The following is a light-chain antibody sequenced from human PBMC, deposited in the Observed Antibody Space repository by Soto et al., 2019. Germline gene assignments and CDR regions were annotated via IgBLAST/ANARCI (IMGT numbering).Light chain of an antibody. CDR1: QSVSSSY. CDR3: QQYGSSPFT. J-gene: IGKJ3*01. Sequence: EIVLTQSPGTPSLSPGERATLSCRASQSVSSSYLAWYQQKPGQAPRLLIYGASSRATGIPDRFSGSGSGTDFTRSSGRREPGDCAVYYCQQYGSSPFTFGPGTKVDIK. CDR2: GAS. V-gene: IGKV3-20*01.